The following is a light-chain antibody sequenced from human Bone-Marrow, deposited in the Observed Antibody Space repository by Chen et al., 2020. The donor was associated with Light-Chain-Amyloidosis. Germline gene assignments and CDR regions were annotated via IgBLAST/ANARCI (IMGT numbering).Light chain of an antibody. J-gene: IGKJ4*01. CDR3: MQALQTPLT. CDR2: LGS. CDR1: QSLLHSNGYNY. Sequence: DIVMTQSPLSLPVTPGEPASISCRSSQSLLHSNGYNYLDWYLQKPGQSPQLLIYLGSNRASGAPDRFSGSGSGTDFTLKISRVEAEDVGVYYGMQALQTPLTFGGGTKVEIK. V-gene: IGKV2-28*01.